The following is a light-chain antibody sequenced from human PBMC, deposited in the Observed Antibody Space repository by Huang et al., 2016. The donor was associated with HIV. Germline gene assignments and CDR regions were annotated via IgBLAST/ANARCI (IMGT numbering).Light chain of an antibody. J-gene: IGKJ2*01. CDR2: WAS. CDR3: HQYYNTRYT. Sequence: DIVMTQSPDSLAVSLGERATINCKSSQSVLYSSNNKNSLSWYQQKPGQSPKLLISWASTRESGGPDRFSGSGSGTGFTLPISSLQAEDVAVYYCHQYYNTRYTFGQGTKLEIK. V-gene: IGKV4-1*01. CDR1: QSVLYSSNNKNS.